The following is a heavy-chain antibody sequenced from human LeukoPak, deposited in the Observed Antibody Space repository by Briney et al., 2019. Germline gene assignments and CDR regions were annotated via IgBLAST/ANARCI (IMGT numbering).Heavy chain of an antibody. Sequence: GRSLRLSCAASGFSFDDYAMHWVRQAPGKGLEWVSGINWNSAKIGYADSVKGRFKISRDNAKNSLYLQMNSLRAEDMALYYCAKDKGDFWSGYPMDVWVKGTTVTVSS. J-gene: IGHJ6*03. CDR2: INWNSAKI. CDR3: AKDKGDFWSGYPMDV. D-gene: IGHD3-3*01. CDR1: GFSFDDYA. V-gene: IGHV3-9*03.